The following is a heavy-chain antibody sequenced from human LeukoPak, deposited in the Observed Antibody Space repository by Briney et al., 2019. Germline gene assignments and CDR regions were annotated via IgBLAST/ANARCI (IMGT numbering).Heavy chain of an antibody. Sequence: PSDTLSLTCAVYGGSFSGYYWSWLRQPPGKALEWIGEINHRGSTNYNPSLKSRVTISVDTFKNQFSLKLSSVTAADTAVYYCARAVDTIDYWGQGTLVTVSS. D-gene: IGHD5-18*01. J-gene: IGHJ4*02. CDR1: GGSFSGYY. CDR2: INHRGST. V-gene: IGHV4-34*01. CDR3: ARAVDTIDY.